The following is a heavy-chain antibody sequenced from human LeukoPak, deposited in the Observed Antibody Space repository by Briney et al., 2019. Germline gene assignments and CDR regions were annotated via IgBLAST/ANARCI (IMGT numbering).Heavy chain of an antibody. CDR3: AREQNYMVRGVNDAFDI. J-gene: IGHJ3*02. CDR2: IYTSGST. CDR1: GGSISSYY. D-gene: IGHD3-10*01. Sequence: SETLSLTCTVSGGSISSYYWSWIRQPAGKGLEWIGRIYTSGSTNYNPSLKSRVTISVDKSKNQFSLKLSSVTAADTAVYYCAREQNYMVRGVNDAFDIWGKGTMVTVPS. V-gene: IGHV4-4*07.